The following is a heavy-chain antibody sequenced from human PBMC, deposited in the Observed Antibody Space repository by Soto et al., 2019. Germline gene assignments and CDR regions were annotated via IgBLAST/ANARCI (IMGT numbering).Heavy chain of an antibody. Sequence: GGSLRLSCAASGFTFSSYAMSWVRQAPGKGLEWVSAISGSGGSTYYADSVKGRFTISRDNSKNTLYLQMNSLRAEDTAVYYCAKSSPDYYGSGSDNWFDPWGHGTLVTVSS. CDR2: ISGSGGST. J-gene: IGHJ5*02. CDR3: AKSSPDYYGSGSDNWFDP. CDR1: GFTFSSYA. V-gene: IGHV3-23*01. D-gene: IGHD3-10*01.